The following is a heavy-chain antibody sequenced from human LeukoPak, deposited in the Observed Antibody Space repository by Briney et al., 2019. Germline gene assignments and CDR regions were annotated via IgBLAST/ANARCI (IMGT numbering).Heavy chain of an antibody. Sequence: SETLSLTCAVYGGSFSGYYWSWIRQPPGKGLEWIGEINHSGSTNYNPSLKSRVTISVDTSKNQFSLKLSSVTAADTAVYYCARHDYGGNGGGFDYWGQGTLVTVSS. CDR3: ARHDYGGNGGGFDY. V-gene: IGHV4-34*01. CDR2: INHSGST. J-gene: IGHJ4*02. D-gene: IGHD4-23*01. CDR1: GGSFSGYY.